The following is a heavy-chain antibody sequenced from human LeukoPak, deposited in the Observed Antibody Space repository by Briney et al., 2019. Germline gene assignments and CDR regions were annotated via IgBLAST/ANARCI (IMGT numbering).Heavy chain of an antibody. CDR3: ARRRSITMIVVVLRHSYWFDP. Sequence: PSETLSLTCTVSGGSISSSSYYWGWIRQPPGKGLEWIGSIYYSGSTYYNPSLKSRVTISVDTSKNQFSLKLSSVTAADTAVHYCARRRSITMIVVVLRHSYWFDPWGQGTLVTVSS. D-gene: IGHD3-22*01. V-gene: IGHV4-39*07. CDR2: IYYSGST. J-gene: IGHJ5*02. CDR1: GGSISSSSYY.